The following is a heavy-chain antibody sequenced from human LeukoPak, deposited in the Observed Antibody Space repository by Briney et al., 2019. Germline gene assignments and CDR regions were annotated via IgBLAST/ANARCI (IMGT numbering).Heavy chain of an antibody. D-gene: IGHD3-3*01. CDR2: IGGSGGST. CDR1: GFIFSNYA. V-gene: IGHV3-23*01. J-gene: IGHJ4*02. Sequence: PGGSLRLSCAASGFIFSNYAMSWVRQAPGQGLERVSPIGGSGGSTYYADSVKGRFTISRDNSKNTLYLQMNSLRAEDTAVYYCAKDRSDFWSGYYAFDYWGQGTLVTVSS. CDR3: AKDRSDFWSGYYAFDY.